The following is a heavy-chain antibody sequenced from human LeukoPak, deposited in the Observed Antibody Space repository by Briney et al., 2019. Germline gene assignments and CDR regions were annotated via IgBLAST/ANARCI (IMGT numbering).Heavy chain of an antibody. CDR3: ARGVGAAGSIDI. J-gene: IGHJ3*02. D-gene: IGHD6-13*01. CDR2: IYYRGST. CDR1: GHSISSDY. V-gene: IGHV4-59*01. Sequence: PSETLSLTCTVSGHSISSDYWNWIRQPPGKGLEWIGYIYYRGSTNYNPSLKRRISISVHTSKKQFSLIVSYVTTADKAIYYCARGVGAAGSIDIWGQGTMVTVSS.